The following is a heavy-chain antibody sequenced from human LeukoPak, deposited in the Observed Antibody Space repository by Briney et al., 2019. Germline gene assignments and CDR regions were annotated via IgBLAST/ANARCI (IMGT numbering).Heavy chain of an antibody. J-gene: IGHJ4*02. D-gene: IGHD3/OR15-3a*01. CDR3: ARQDYCFDY. Sequence: PSETLSLTCTVSGGSISSYYWSWIRQPPGKGLEWIGYIYYSGSTNYNPSLKSRVTISVDTSKNQFSLKLSSVTAADTAVYYCARQDYCFDYWGQGTLVTVSS. V-gene: IGHV4-59*08. CDR2: IYYSGST. CDR1: GGSISSYY.